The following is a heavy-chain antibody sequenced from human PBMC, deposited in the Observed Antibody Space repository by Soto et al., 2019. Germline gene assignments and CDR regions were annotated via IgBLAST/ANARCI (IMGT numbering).Heavy chain of an antibody. V-gene: IGHV5-51*01. Sequence: GESLKISCKGSGYSFTSYWIGWVRQMPGKGLEWMGIIYPGDSDTRYSPSFQGQVTISADKSISTAYLQWSSLKASDTAMYYCARRFLSLELMHNWFDPWGQGTLVTVSS. J-gene: IGHJ5*02. CDR3: ARRFLSLELMHNWFDP. CDR1: GYSFTSYW. CDR2: IYPGDSDT. D-gene: IGHD1-7*01.